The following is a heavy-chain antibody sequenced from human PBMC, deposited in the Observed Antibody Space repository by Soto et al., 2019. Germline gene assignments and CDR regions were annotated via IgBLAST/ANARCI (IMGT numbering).Heavy chain of an antibody. V-gene: IGHV4-59*01. Sequence: SETLSLTCTVSGGSISSYYWSWIRQPPGKGLEWIGDIYYSGSTNYNPSLKSRVTISVDTSNNQFSLKLSSVTAADTAVYYCARDGEAAAGTSWFDPWGQGTLVTVSS. CDR2: IYYSGST. D-gene: IGHD6-13*01. J-gene: IGHJ5*02. CDR3: ARDGEAAAGTSWFDP. CDR1: GGSISSYY.